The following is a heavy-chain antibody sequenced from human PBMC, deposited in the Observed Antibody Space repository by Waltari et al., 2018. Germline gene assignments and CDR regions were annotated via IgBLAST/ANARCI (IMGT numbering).Heavy chain of an antibody. D-gene: IGHD3-3*01. Sequence: QVQLQESGPGLVKTSETLSLTCTVSGGSIRSYFLSWIRQSPGKAPEWMRHNYDSVSTKHNPSLNIRVTISVDTSKNQFSLKVNSVTAADTAVYYCARFGRSGYWPFDQWRQGIQVTVSS. CDR3: ARFGRSGYWPFDQ. V-gene: IGHV4-59*01. CDR2: NYDSVST. CDR1: GGSIRSYF. J-gene: IGHJ4*02.